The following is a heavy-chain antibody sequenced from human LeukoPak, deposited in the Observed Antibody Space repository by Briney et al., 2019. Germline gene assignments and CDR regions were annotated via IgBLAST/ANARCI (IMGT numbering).Heavy chain of an antibody. J-gene: IGHJ4*02. D-gene: IGHD3-22*01. CDR2: IIPIFGTA. V-gene: IGHV1-69*13. CDR3: ARAVYDSSGYYHYYFDY. Sequence: ASVKVSCKASGGTFSSYAISWVRQAPGQGLEWMGGIIPIFGTANYAQKFQGRVTITADESTSTAYMELSSLRSEDTAVYYCARAVYDSSGYYHYYFDYWGQGTLVTVSS. CDR1: GGTFSSYA.